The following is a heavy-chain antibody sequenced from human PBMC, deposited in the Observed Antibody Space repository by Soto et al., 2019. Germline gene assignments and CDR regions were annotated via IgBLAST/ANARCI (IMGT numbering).Heavy chain of an antibody. J-gene: IGHJ5*02. D-gene: IGHD6-19*01. V-gene: IGHV3-7*01. Sequence: EVQLVESGGGLVQPGGSLRLSCAASGFTFSSYWMSWVRQAPGKGLEWVANIKQDGSEKYYVDSVKGRFTISRDNAKNSLYLQMNSLRAEDTAVYYCAREVGSSGWYFGVYLIPWFDPWGQGTLVTVSS. CDR3: AREVGSSGWYFGVYLIPWFDP. CDR2: IKQDGSEK. CDR1: GFTFSSYW.